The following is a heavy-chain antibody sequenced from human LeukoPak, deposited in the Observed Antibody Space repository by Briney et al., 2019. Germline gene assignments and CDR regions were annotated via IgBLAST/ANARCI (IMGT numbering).Heavy chain of an antibody. Sequence: PSETLSLTCTVSGGSISSSSYYWGWIRQPPGKGLEWIGSIFYSGSTHYNPSLKSRVTISVDTSKKHFSLKLSSVTAADTAVYYCVTRGASLEGYYYYMDVWGKGTTVTISS. CDR2: IFYSGST. V-gene: IGHV4-39*02. D-gene: IGHD1-26*01. J-gene: IGHJ6*03. CDR1: GGSISSSSYY. CDR3: VTRGASLEGYYYYMDV.